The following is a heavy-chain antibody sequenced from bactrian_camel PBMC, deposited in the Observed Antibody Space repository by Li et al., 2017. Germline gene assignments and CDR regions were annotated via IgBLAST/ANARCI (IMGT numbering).Heavy chain of an antibody. Sequence: VQLVESGGGSVQAGGSLRLSCAPSQSTNSLFCMSWFRQSPGKEREGIAFIGTGGSDASYADSVKGRFTISRDVATDTLYLQMDSLKPDDTAMYYCAAGDPLYGLTTFKASEYKYWGQGTQVTVS. CDR1: QSTNSLFC. CDR3: AAGDPLYGLTTFKASEYKY. D-gene: IGHD5*01. J-gene: IGHJ4*01. V-gene: IGHV3S6*01. CDR2: IGTGGSDA.